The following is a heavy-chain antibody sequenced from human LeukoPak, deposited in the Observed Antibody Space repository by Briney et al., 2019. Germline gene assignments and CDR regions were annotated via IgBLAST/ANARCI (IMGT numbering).Heavy chain of an antibody. J-gene: IGHJ5*02. V-gene: IGHV1-2*02. CDR3: ARVSMVRGVIRFHNWFDP. D-gene: IGHD3-10*01. CDR2: INPNSGGT. Sequence: ASVKVSCKASGYTFTGYYMHWVRQAPGQGLEWMGWINPNSGGTNYAQKFQGRVTMTRDTSISTAYMELSRLRSDDTAVYYCARVSMVRGVIRFHNWFDPWGQGTLVTVSS. CDR1: GYTFTGYY.